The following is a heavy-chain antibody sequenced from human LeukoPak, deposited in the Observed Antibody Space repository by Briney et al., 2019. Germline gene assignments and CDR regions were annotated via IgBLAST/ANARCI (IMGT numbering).Heavy chain of an antibody. CDR2: GHHSGST. D-gene: IGHD6-25*01. CDR1: GGSISSSSYY. CDR3: ASGSPAADY. J-gene: IGHJ4*02. Sequence: SETQSLTCTVSGGSISSSSYYWGWIRQPPGKGLEWIGSGHHSGSTYYKSSLKSRVTISLDTSKNQFSLKLRSVTAADTAVYYCASGSPAADYWGQGTLVTVSS. V-gene: IGHV4-39*07.